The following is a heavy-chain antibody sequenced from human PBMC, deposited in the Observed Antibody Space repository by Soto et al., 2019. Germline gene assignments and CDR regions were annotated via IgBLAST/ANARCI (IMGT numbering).Heavy chain of an antibody. CDR3: AKGIKPRQAAVTSTDRNWFDP. CDR2: ISGSGGSK. J-gene: IGHJ5*02. CDR1: GFTFSSYA. D-gene: IGHD4-17*01. Sequence: GGSLRLSCAASGFTFSSYAMSWVRQAPGKGLEWVSAISGSGGSKYYAHSVKGRFTITRDNSKNTLYLQMNSLRAEDTAVYYCAKGIKPRQAAVTSTDRNWFDPWGQGTLVTVSS. V-gene: IGHV3-23*01.